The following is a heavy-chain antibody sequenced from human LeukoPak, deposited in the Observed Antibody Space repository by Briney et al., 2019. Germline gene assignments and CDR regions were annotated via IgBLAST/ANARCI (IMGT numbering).Heavy chain of an antibody. CDR3: AREGADGYNVGFDY. CDR1: GFTFSSYE. V-gene: IGHV3-48*03. Sequence: QPGGSLRLSCVASGFTFSSYEMNWVRQAPGKGLEWVSYIYSSGGNIYYADSVKGRFTISRDNAKNSLYLQMNSLRVEDTAVYYCAREGADGYNVGFDYWGQGTLVTVSS. CDR2: IYSSGGNI. J-gene: IGHJ4*02. D-gene: IGHD5-24*01.